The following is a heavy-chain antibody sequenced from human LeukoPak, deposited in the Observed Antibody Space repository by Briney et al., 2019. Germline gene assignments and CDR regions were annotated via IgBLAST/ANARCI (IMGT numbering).Heavy chain of an antibody. CDR2: IHYSGTT. Sequence: PSQTLSLTCTVSGGSISSGGYHWSWIRQHPGKGLEWIGYIHYSGTTYYSPSLKSRVTMSVDTSKNLFSLKVSSVTAADTAVYYCARAAAGNYYYAMDVWGQGTTVTVSS. J-gene: IGHJ6*02. V-gene: IGHV4-31*03. CDR1: GGSISSGGYH. CDR3: ARAAAGNYYYAMDV. D-gene: IGHD6-13*01.